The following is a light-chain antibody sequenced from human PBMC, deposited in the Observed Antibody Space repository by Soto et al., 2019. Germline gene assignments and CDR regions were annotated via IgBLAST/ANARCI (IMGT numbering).Light chain of an antibody. Sequence: AIRMTQSPSSLSASTGDRVTITCRASQGISSYLAWYQQKPGKAPKLLIYAASTLQSGVPSRFSGSGSGTDFTLTISCLQSEDFAVYYCQQYKSWPYTFGLGTKLEIK. CDR1: QGISSY. V-gene: IGKV1-8*01. J-gene: IGKJ2*01. CDR3: QQYKSWPYT. CDR2: AAS.